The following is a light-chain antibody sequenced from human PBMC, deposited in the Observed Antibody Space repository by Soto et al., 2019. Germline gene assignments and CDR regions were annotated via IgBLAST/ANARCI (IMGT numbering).Light chain of an antibody. CDR2: GAS. J-gene: IGKJ3*01. V-gene: IGKV3-15*01. CDR3: QQYDNLPLT. Sequence: ERVMTQSPATLSVSPGERATRSCMSSQSVGSNLAWYKQKPGQAPRLLIFGASSRATGVTARFSGSGSGTEFTLTINSLQSEEFAVSFCQQYDNLPLTFGPGTKVDIK. CDR1: QSVGSN.